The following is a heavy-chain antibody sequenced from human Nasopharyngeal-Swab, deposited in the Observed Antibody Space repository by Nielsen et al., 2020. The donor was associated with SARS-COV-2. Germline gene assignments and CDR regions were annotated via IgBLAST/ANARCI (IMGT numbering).Heavy chain of an antibody. CDR1: GFTVSSNY. J-gene: IGHJ4*02. Sequence: GESLKISCAASGFTVSSNYMSWVRQAPGKGLEWVANIKQDGSEKYYVDSVKGRFTISRDNAKNSLFLQMNSLRAEDTAVYYCATGSSSGWFFDYWGQGTLVTVSS. D-gene: IGHD6-19*01. V-gene: IGHV3-7*03. CDR3: ATGSSSGWFFDY. CDR2: IKQDGSEK.